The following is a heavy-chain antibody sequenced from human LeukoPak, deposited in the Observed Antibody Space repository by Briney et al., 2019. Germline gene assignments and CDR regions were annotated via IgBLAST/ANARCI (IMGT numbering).Heavy chain of an antibody. D-gene: IGHD5-24*01. Sequence: WIRQPPGKGLEWIGSIYYSGSTYYNPSLKSRVTISVDTSKNQFSLKLSSVTAADTAVYYCARGRDGYNFLNRGEYYYFDYWGQGTLVTVSS. V-gene: IGHV4-39*01. CDR3: ARGRDGYNFLNRGEYYYFDY. J-gene: IGHJ4*02. CDR2: IYYSGST.